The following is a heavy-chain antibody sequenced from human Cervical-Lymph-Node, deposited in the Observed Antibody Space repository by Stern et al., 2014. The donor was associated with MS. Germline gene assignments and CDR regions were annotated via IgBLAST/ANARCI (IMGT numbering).Heavy chain of an antibody. D-gene: IGHD2/OR15-2a*01. CDR3: ARDLSD. CDR1: GVSISSYY. J-gene: IGHJ4*02. Sequence: QLQLQESSPGLVKPSETLSLSCTVSGVSISSYYWNWLRQSPGKGLEWIGSAYYSGDTNYNPALKSRVTISVDTSKNQFSLNLHSVTAADTAVYFCARDLSDWGQGTLVTVSS. V-gene: IGHV4-59*01. CDR2: AYYSGDT.